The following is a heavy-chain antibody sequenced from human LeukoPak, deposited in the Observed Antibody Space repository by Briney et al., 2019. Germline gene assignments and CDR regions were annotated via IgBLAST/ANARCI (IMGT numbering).Heavy chain of an antibody. J-gene: IGHJ5*02. CDR1: GGTFSSYA. CDR3: ARNEWSAAADTSYNWFDP. Sequence: SVKVSCKASGGTFSSYAISWVRQDPGQGLEWIGGIIPIFGTANYAQKFQGRVTITADKSTSAAYMALSSLRSEDTAVYYCARNEWSAAADTSYNWFDPWGQGTLVTVSS. CDR2: IIPIFGTA. V-gene: IGHV1-69*06. D-gene: IGHD6-13*01.